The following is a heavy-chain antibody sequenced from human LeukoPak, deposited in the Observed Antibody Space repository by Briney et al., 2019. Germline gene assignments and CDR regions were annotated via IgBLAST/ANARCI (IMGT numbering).Heavy chain of an antibody. V-gene: IGHV4-61*01. J-gene: IGHJ5*02. CDR1: GGSVSSDSYY. CDR2: IYYSGST. Sequence: PSETLSLTCTVSGGSVSSDSYYWSWIRQPPGKGLEWIGYIYYSGSTNCNPSLKSRGTISVDTSKNQFSLKLSSVTAADTAVYYCARGAVAGKMSWFDPWGQGTLVTVSS. D-gene: IGHD6-19*01. CDR3: ARGAVAGKMSWFDP.